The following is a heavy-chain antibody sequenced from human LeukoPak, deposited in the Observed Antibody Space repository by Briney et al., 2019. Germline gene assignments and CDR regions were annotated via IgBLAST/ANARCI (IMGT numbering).Heavy chain of an antibody. D-gene: IGHD1-1*01. CDR1: GFTFSSYW. V-gene: IGHV3-7*01. Sequence: GGSLRLSCAASGFTFSSYWMSWVRQAPGKGLEWVANIKQDGSEKYYVDSVKGRFTISRDNAKNSLYLQMNSLRVEDTAIYYCARDPYNGAYSEGYYYYYMDVWGKGTTVTVSS. CDR2: IKQDGSEK. J-gene: IGHJ6*03. CDR3: ARDPYNGAYSEGYYYYYMDV.